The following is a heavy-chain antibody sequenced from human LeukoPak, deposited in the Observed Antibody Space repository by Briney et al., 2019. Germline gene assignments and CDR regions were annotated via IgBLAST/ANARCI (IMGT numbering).Heavy chain of an antibody. Sequence: ASVKVSCKPSGSTFTGAYMHWVRQAPGQGLEWMGWINPNSGVTKFAQKFQGRVAMTSDTSISTVYMALGGLRSDDTAVYYCARVLFNTGYDYWGQGSLVTVSS. J-gene: IGHJ4*02. D-gene: IGHD3-9*01. CDR2: INPNSGVT. V-gene: IGHV1-2*02. CDR3: ARVLFNTGYDY. CDR1: GSTFTGAY.